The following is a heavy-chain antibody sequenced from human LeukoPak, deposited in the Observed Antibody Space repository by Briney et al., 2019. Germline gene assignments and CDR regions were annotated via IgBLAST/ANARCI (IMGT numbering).Heavy chain of an antibody. J-gene: IGHJ4*02. CDR1: GFTLSSYA. D-gene: IGHD3-22*01. Sequence: GGSLRLSCAASGFTLSSYAMSWVRQAPGKGLERVSAISGSGGSTYYADSVKGRFTISRDNSKNTLYLQMNSLRAEDTAVYYCAKDFIRGYYYTPFDYWGQGTLVTVSS. V-gene: IGHV3-23*01. CDR3: AKDFIRGYYYTPFDY. CDR2: ISGSGGST.